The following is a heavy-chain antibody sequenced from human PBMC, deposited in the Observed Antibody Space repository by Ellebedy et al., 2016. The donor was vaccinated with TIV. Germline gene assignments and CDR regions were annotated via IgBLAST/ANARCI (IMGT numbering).Heavy chain of an antibody. J-gene: IGHJ4*02. V-gene: IGHV3-74*01. CDR3: VRDGSEDDGDY. CDR2: IYNDGSST. D-gene: IGHD5-24*01. CDR1: GFTLSKAW. Sequence: PGGSLRLSCAASGFTLSKAWMHWVRQAPGKGLVWVSRIYNDGSSTSYADSVEGRFTISRDNPKNTVYLQMNSLRVEDTAVYYCVRDGSEDDGDYWGQGTVVTVSS.